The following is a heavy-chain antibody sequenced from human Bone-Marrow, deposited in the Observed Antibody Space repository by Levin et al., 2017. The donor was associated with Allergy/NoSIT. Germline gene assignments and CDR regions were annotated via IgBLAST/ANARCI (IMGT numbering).Heavy chain of an antibody. Sequence: PGASVKVSCAASGFTFSSYGMHWVRQAPGKGLEWVAVISYDGSNKYYADSVKGRFTISRDNSKNTLYLQMNSLRAEDTAVYYCAKHSSGWHWGGVFDYWGQGTLVTVSS. V-gene: IGHV3-30*18. CDR2: ISYDGSNK. D-gene: IGHD6-19*01. CDR1: GFTFSSYG. J-gene: IGHJ4*02. CDR3: AKHSSGWHWGGVFDY.